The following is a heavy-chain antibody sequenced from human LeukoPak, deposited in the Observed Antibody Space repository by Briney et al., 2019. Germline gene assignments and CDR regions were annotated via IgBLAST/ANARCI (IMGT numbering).Heavy chain of an antibody. Sequence: SETLSLTCAVYGGSFSGYYWSWIRQPPGKGLEWIGEINHSGSTNYNPSLKSRVTISVDTSKSQFSLKLSSVTAADTAVYYCARGRTTGTSKHFDYWGQGTLVTVSS. D-gene: IGHD1-1*01. CDR1: GGSFSGYY. CDR3: ARGRTTGTSKHFDY. CDR2: INHSGST. V-gene: IGHV4-34*01. J-gene: IGHJ4*02.